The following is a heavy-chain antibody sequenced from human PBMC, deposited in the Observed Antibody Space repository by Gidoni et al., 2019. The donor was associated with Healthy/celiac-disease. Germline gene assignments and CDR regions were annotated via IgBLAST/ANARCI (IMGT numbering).Heavy chain of an antibody. Sequence: QIPLKASGPTLLIPTQTLPLTCTFSGFSLSTSVLGVGWIRQPPGKALEWLALIYWDDDKRYSASLKGRSTITKNTSKNQVVITMTNMDPVDKATYYCAHRPTPWAAAGTEEDYFDYWGQGTLVTVSS. D-gene: IGHD6-13*01. CDR1: GFSLSTSVLG. CDR2: IYWDDDK. J-gene: IGHJ4*02. CDR3: AHRPTPWAAAGTEEDYFDY. V-gene: IGHV2-5*02.